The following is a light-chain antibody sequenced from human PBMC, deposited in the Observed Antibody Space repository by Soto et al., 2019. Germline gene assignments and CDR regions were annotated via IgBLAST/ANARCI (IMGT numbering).Light chain of an antibody. CDR3: QQRSNWPLT. Sequence: EIVLKHSPGTLSLSPGERAALSCRASQSVSSSSIAWYQQKPGQAPRLLIYDASNRATGIPARFSGSGSGTDFTLTISSLEPEDFAVYYCQQRSNWPLTFGGGTKVDIK. CDR1: QSVSSSS. V-gene: IGKV3D-20*02. CDR2: DAS. J-gene: IGKJ4*01.